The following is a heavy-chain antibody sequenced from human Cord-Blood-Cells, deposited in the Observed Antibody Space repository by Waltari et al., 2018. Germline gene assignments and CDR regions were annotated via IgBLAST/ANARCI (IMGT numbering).Heavy chain of an antibody. J-gene: IGHJ3*02. Sequence: QVTLKESGPVLVKPTATLTLTCTVSGFSLSNARLGVSWIRQPPGKALEWLAHIFSNDEKSYSTSLKSRLTISKDTSKSQVVLTMTNMDPVDTATYYCARIREEGATHAFDIWGQGTMVTVSS. D-gene: IGHD1-26*01. CDR1: GFSLSNARLG. CDR2: IFSNDEK. CDR3: ARIREEGATHAFDI. V-gene: IGHV2-26*01.